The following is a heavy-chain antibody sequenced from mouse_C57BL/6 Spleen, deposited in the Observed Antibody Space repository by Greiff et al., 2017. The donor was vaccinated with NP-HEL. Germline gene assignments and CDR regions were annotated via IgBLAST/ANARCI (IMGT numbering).Heavy chain of an antibody. D-gene: IGHD2-4*01. CDR1: GYTFTSYW. CDR2: IYPGSGST. Sequence: QVQLQQPGAELVKPGASVKMSCKASGYTFTSYWITWVKQRPGQGLEWIGDIYPGSGSTNYNEKFKSKATLTVDTSSSTAYMQLSSLTSEDSAVYYCARSPYYDYVWYFDVWGTGTTVTVSS. CDR3: ARSPYYDYVWYFDV. V-gene: IGHV1-55*01. J-gene: IGHJ1*03.